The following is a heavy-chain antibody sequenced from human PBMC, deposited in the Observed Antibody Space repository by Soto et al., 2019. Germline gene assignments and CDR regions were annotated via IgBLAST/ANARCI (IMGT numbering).Heavy chain of an antibody. Sequence: GESLKISCKGSGYSFTTTWISWVRQMPGKGLEWMGRIDPADSYINYSPSFQGHITISIDTSISTAYLQWSSLEASDTAMYYCARSGYCDNGSCYHLDYWGRGTLVTVSS. J-gene: IGHJ4*02. CDR2: IDPADSYI. D-gene: IGHD2-15*01. CDR1: GYSFTTTW. CDR3: ARSGYCDNGSCYHLDY. V-gene: IGHV5-10-1*01.